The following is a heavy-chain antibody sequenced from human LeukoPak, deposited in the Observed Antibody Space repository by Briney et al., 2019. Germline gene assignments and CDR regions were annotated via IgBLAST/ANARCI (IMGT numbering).Heavy chain of an antibody. CDR3: ARDREVVVAATSNAFWFDP. CDR1: GFTFSSYS. Sequence: GPLRLSCAASGFTFSSYSMNWVRQAPGKGLEWVSSISSSSSYIYYADSVKGRFTISRDNAKNSLYLQMNSLRAEDTAVYYCARDREVVVAATSNAFWFDPWGQGTLVTVSS. D-gene: IGHD2-15*01. J-gene: IGHJ5*02. CDR2: ISSSSSYI. V-gene: IGHV3-21*01.